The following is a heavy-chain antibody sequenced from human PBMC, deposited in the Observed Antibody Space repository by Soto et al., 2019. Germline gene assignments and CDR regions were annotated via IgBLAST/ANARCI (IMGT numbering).Heavy chain of an antibody. J-gene: IGHJ4*01. CDR3: ARVPSQDFSDSRGYFLIPHYFDY. CDR1: GGSINSGAYY. Sequence: SETLSLTCSVSGGSINSGAYYWTWIRQHPGKGLEWIGYIDYSGSTYYNPSLKSRVTISGDTSKKQFSLKLSSVTAADTAVYYCARVPSQDFSDSRGYFLIPHYFDYWGQGTLVTVSS. CDR2: IDYSGST. D-gene: IGHD3-22*01. V-gene: IGHV4-31*03.